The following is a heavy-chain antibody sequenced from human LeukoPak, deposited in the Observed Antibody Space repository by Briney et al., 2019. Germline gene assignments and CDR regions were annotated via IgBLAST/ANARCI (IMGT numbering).Heavy chain of an antibody. CDR3: ARSYCSGGSCYPKWFDP. D-gene: IGHD2-15*01. V-gene: IGHV1-2*02. CDR2: INPNSGGT. Sequence: ASVKVSCKASGYTFTGYYMHWVRQAPGQGLEWMGWINPNSGGTNYAQKFQGRVTMTRDTSISTAYMELSRLRSEDTAVYYCARSYCSGGSCYPKWFDPWGQGTLVTVSS. J-gene: IGHJ5*02. CDR1: GYTFTGYY.